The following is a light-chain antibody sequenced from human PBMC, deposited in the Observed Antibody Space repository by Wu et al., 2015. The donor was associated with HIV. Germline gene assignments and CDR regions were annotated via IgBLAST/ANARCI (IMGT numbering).Light chain of an antibody. J-gene: IGKJ4*01. CDR3: QHYDRSPALT. V-gene: IGKV3-20*01. CDR2: GAS. CDR1: QSVSSNY. Sequence: EIVLTQSPGTLSLSPGERATLSCRASQSVSSNYLAWYQQKPGQAPRLLIYGASSGATGIPDRFSASGSGTDFTLTINRLEPEDFAVYYCQHYDRSPALTFGGGTKVEIK.